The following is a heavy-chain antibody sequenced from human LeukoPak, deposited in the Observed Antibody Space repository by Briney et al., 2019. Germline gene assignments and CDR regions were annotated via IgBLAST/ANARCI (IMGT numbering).Heavy chain of an antibody. CDR2: IYYGGST. Sequence: SETLSLTCAVSGGSISSSSYYWGWIRQPPGKGLEWIGSIYYGGSTYYNPSLKSRVTISVDTSKNQFSLKLSSVTAADTAVYYCARLGYQLWYFDLWGRGTLVTVSS. CDR3: ARLGYQLWYFDL. CDR1: GGSISSSSYY. D-gene: IGHD2-2*01. V-gene: IGHV4-39*07. J-gene: IGHJ2*01.